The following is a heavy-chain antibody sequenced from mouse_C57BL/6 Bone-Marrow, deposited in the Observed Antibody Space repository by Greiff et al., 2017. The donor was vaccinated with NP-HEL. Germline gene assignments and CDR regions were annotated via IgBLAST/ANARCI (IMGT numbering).Heavy chain of an antibody. CDR1: GFSLTSYG. V-gene: IGHV2-5*01. J-gene: IGHJ1*03. Sequence: VQGVESGPGLVQPSQSLSITCTVSGFSLTSYGVHWVRQSPGKGLEWLGVIWRGGSTDYNAAFMSRLSITKDNSKSQVFFKMNSLQADDTAIYYCAKKTAYYSNYEYFDVWGTGTTVTVSS. CDR3: AKKTAYYSNYEYFDV. CDR2: IWRGGST. D-gene: IGHD2-5*01.